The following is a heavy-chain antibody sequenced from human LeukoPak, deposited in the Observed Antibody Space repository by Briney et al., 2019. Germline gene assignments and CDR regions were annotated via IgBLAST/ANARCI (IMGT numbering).Heavy chain of an antibody. J-gene: IGHJ3*02. Sequence: GGSLRLSCAASGFTFSSYAMSWVRQAPGKGLEWVSAISGSGGSTYYADSVNGPFTTSRTNSKNTLYLQMNSLRAEDTAVYYCAKRYPYSSSGELGSGDAFDIWGQGTMVTVSS. D-gene: IGHD6-13*01. CDR3: AKRYPYSSSGELGSGDAFDI. V-gene: IGHV3-23*01. CDR2: ISGSGGST. CDR1: GFTFSSYA.